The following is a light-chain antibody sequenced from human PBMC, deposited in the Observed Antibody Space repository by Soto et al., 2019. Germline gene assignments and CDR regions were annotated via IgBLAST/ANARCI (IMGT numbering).Light chain of an antibody. Sequence: IVMTQSPATLSVSPGERVTFSCRASQNVYTNLAWYQHKPGQAPRLLISGASTGATGIPARFSGSGSGTGFTLTINSLQSEDFAVYYCQQFYTWPVTFGGGTKVDIK. CDR1: QNVYTN. CDR3: QQFYTWPVT. CDR2: GAS. V-gene: IGKV3-15*01. J-gene: IGKJ4*01.